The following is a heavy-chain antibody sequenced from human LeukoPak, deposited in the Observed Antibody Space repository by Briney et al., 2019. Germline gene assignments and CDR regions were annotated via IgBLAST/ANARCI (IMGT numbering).Heavy chain of an antibody. J-gene: IGHJ4*02. CDR3: ARVSAAGTGPDS. Sequence: SETLSLTCAVYGGSFTEYHWSWIRQPPGKSLEWIGEINYTGRTHYNPSLTSRVTISIDMSERQFSLRLTSVTAADTAVYYCARVSAAGTGPDSWGQGTLVTVSS. CDR1: GGSFTEYH. D-gene: IGHD6-13*01. V-gene: IGHV4-34*01. CDR2: INYTGRT.